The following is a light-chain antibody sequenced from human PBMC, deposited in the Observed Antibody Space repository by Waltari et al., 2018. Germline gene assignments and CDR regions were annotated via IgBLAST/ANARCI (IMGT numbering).Light chain of an antibody. CDR1: NSDVGAYNY. J-gene: IGLJ1*01. CDR3: SSYAHNNHFV. CDR2: EVT. Sequence: QSVLTQPPSATGSPGQSVTISCTGTNSDVGAYNYVSWYQQHPGKVPKLLIYEVTKRPSVVPERFSGSKSGNTASLTVSGLQADDEADYYCSSYAHNNHFVFGTGTKVTVL. V-gene: IGLV2-8*01.